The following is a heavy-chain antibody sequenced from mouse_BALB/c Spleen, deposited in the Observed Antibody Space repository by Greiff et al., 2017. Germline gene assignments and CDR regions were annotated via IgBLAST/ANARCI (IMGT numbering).Heavy chain of an antibody. CDR1: GYTFTSYW. Sequence: VKLMESGAELAKPGASVKMSCKASGYTFTSYWMHWVKQRPGQGLEWIGYINPSTGYTEYNQKFKDKATLTAEKSSSTAYMQLSSLTSEDSAVYYCARYYGSSYAMDYWGQGTSVTVSS. V-gene: IGHV1-7*01. D-gene: IGHD1-1*01. CDR2: INPSTGYT. CDR3: ARYYGSSYAMDY. J-gene: IGHJ4*01.